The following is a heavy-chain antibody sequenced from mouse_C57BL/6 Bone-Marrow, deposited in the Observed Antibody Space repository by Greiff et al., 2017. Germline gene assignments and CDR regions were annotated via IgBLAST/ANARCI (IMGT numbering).Heavy chain of an antibody. CDR3: ARERWLLLFGY. CDR1: GYTFTSYW. Sequence: VQLQQPGAELVKPGASVKLSCKASGYTFTSYWMHWVKQRPGRGLEWIGRIDPNSGGTKYNEKFKSKATLTVDKPSSTAYMQRSSLTSEDSAVYYCARERWLLLFGYWGQGTTLTVSA. J-gene: IGHJ2*01. D-gene: IGHD2-3*01. CDR2: IDPNSGGT. V-gene: IGHV1-72*01.